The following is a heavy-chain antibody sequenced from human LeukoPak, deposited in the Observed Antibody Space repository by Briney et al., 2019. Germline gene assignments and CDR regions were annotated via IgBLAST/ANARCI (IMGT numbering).Heavy chain of an antibody. CDR1: GGSISSYY. D-gene: IGHD1-7*01. V-gene: IGHV4-59*01. CDR2: IYYSGST. J-gene: IGHJ3*01. CDR3: ARAKWELGGGTFDV. Sequence: PSETLSLTCTVSGGSISSYYWSWIRQPAGKGLEWIGYIYYSGSTNYNPSLKSRVTISVDSSKNQFSLKLTSVTAADTAVYYCARAKWELGGGTFDVWGQGTMVTVSS.